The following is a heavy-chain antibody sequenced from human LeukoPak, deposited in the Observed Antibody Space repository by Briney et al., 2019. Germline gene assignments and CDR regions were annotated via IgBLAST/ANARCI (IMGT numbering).Heavy chain of an antibody. D-gene: IGHD6-19*01. CDR3: AKDVKPDSGWDFDY. CDR1: GFTLSSYS. Sequence: GGSLRLSCAASGFTLSSYSMSWVRQAPGKGLEWVSAFRANANTRYADSVKGRFTISRDNSRNTLYLQMNSLRVEDTAVYYCAKDVKPDSGWDFDYWGQGTLVTVSS. J-gene: IGHJ4*02. V-gene: IGHV3-23*01. CDR2: FRANANTR.